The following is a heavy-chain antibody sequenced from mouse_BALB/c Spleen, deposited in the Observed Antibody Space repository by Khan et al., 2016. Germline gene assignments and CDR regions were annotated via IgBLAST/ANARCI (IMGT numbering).Heavy chain of an antibody. J-gene: IGHJ2*01. CDR3: CNFDY. CDR1: GYTFTSYV. Sequence: VQLQQSGPELVKPGASVKMSCKASGYTFTSYVMHWVKQKPGQGLEWIGYINPYTDGTKYNEKFKDKVTLTSDKSSSTPYMEHSSLTSEDSAVYYGCNFDYWGQGTALTVSS. V-gene: IGHV1S136*01. CDR2: INPYTDGT.